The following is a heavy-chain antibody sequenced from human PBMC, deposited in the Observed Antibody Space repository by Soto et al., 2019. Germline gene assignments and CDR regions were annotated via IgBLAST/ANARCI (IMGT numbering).Heavy chain of an antibody. J-gene: IGHJ2*01. CDR1: GFTFSSYA. V-gene: IGHV3-23*01. CDR2: ISGSGGST. CDR3: AKITSGWYFDL. Sequence: EVQLLESGGGLVQPGGSLRLSCAASGFTFSSYAMSWVRQARGKGLEWVSVISGSGGSTYYADSLKGRFTISSDNSKNTLYLQMNSLRAEHSAVYYCAKITSGWYFDLWGRGTLVTVSS. D-gene: IGHD1-20*01.